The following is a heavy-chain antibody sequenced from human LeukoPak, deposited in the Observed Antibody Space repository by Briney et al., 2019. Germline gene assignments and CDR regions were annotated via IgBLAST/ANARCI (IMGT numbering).Heavy chain of an antibody. CDR3: ARARYCSSTSCYTNWFDP. J-gene: IGHJ5*02. V-gene: IGHV5-51*01. Sequence: GESLKISCKGSGYSFTSYWIGWVRQMPGKGLEWMGIIYPGDSDTRYSPSFQGQVTISADKSISTAYLQWSSLKASDTAMYYCARARYCSSTSCYTNWFDPWGQGTLSPSPQ. CDR1: GYSFTSYW. CDR2: IYPGDSDT. D-gene: IGHD2-2*01.